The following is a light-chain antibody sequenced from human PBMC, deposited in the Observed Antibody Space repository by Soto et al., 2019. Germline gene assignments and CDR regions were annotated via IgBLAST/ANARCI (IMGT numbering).Light chain of an antibody. J-gene: IGLJ2*01. Sequence: QSALTQPASVSGSPGQSITISCTGTSSDVGSFNLVSWYQQHPGKAPKLMIYEGSKRPSGVSNRFSGSKSGNTASLTISGLQAEDEADYYCCSYADRITPHVICGGGTKLTVL. CDR2: EGS. CDR3: CSYADRITPHVI. CDR1: SSDVGSFNL. V-gene: IGLV2-23*01.